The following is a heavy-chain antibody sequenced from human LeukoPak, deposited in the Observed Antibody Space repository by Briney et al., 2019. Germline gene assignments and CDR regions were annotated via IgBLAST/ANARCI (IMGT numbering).Heavy chain of an antibody. CDR3: AGGLDYYDSSGYYPFDY. J-gene: IGHJ4*02. CDR2: INHSGST. D-gene: IGHD3-22*01. Sequence: PSETLSLTCAVYGGSFSGYYWVWIRQPPGKGLEWIGEINHSGSTNYNPSLKSRVTISVDTSKNQFSLKLSSVTAADTAVYYCAGGLDYYDSSGYYPFDYWGQGTLVTVSS. CDR1: GGSFSGYY. V-gene: IGHV4-34*01.